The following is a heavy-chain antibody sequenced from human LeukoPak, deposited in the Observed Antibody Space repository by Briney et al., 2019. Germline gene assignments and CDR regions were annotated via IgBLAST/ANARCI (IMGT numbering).Heavy chain of an antibody. Sequence: PSETLSLTCTVSGGSISSSSYYWGWIRQPPGKGLEWIGSVYYTGASYYNPSLKSRVTISIDTSKKHFSLKLTSVTAADTAVYYCARGAPPQNWGQGALVTVSS. CDR3: ARGAPPQN. J-gene: IGHJ4*02. CDR2: VYYTGAS. V-gene: IGHV4-39*07. CDR1: GGSISSSSYY.